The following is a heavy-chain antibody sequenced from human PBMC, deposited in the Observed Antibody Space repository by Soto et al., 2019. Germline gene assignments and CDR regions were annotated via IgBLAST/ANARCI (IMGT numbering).Heavy chain of an antibody. Sequence: SGPTLVNPTQTLTLTCTISGFSLSATGMRVSWIRQPPGKALEWLARIDWEDDKLYSTSLKTRLTISKDTSKNQVVLTMTNMDPVDTATYYCARAFYGMDVWGQGTTVTVSS. CDR2: IDWEDDK. J-gene: IGHJ6*02. V-gene: IGHV2-70*04. CDR3: ARAFYGMDV. CDR1: GFSLSATGMR.